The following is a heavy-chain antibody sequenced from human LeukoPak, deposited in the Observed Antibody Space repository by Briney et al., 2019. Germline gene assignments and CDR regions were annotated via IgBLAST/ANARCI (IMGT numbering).Heavy chain of an antibody. CDR2: ISNRGSSI. CDR3: ARKNYYDSSGCDY. Sequence: GGSLRLSCAASGFTFSSYEMNWVRQAPGKGLEWVSYISNRGSSIYYADSVKGRFTISRDNAKSSLYLQMNSLRAEDTAVYYCARKNYYDSSGCDYWGQGTLVTVSS. D-gene: IGHD3-22*01. J-gene: IGHJ4*02. V-gene: IGHV3-48*03. CDR1: GFTFSSYE.